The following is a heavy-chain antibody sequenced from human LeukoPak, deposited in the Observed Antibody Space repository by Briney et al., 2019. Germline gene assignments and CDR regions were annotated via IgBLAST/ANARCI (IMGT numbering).Heavy chain of an antibody. CDR3: ARDGCSSTSCYAYYYYYMDV. CDR2: IYTSGST. V-gene: IGHV4-4*07. CDR1: GGSISSYY. D-gene: IGHD2-2*01. Sequence: PSETLSLTCTVSGGSISSYYRSWIRQPAGKGLEWIGRIYTSGSTNYNPSLKSRVTMSVDTSKNQFSLKLSSVTAADTAVYYCARDGCSSTSCYAYYYYYMDVWGKGTTVTVSS. J-gene: IGHJ6*03.